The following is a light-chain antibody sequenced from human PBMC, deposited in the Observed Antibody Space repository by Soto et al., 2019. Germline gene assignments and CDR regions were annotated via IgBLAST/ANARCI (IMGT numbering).Light chain of an antibody. J-gene: IGKJ4*01. CDR3: QQRSNWLT. CDR2: DAS. Sequence: EIVLTQSPATLCLSPGEIATLSCRASQSVSSYLAWYQQKPGQAPRLLIYDASNRATGIPARFSGSGSGTDFTLTISSLEPEDFAVYYCQQRSNWLTFGGGTKVEIK. V-gene: IGKV3-11*01. CDR1: QSVSSY.